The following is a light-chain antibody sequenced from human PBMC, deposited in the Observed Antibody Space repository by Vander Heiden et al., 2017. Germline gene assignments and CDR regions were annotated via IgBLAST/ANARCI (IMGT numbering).Light chain of an antibody. CDR2: CAS. Sequence: DIQMTQSPSSVSASVGDRVTITCRASQDISSFLAWEQQKPGQAPKLLSSCASMLHGGVPLRFSGRGSGTGFTRTISSLLPEDSAMYYWQQAISFPLTFGGETRVEIK. V-gene: IGKV1-12*01. J-gene: IGKJ4*01. CDR1: QDISSF. CDR3: QQAISFPLT.